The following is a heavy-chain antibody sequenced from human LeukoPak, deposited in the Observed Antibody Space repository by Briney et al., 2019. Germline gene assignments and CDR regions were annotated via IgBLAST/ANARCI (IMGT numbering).Heavy chain of an antibody. CDR1: GYSISSGYY. J-gene: IGHJ4*02. CDR2: IYHSGST. D-gene: IGHD6-6*01. Sequence: SETLSLTCTVSGYSISSGYYWGWIRQPPGKGLEWIGSIYHSGSTYYNPSLKSRVTISVDTSKNQFSLKLSSVTAADTAVYYCARDSSSSLLDYWGQGTLVTVSS. CDR3: ARDSSSSLLDY. V-gene: IGHV4-38-2*02.